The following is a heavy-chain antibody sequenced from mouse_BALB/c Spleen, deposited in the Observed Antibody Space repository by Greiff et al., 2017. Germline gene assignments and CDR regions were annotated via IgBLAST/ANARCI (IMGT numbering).Heavy chain of an antibody. CDR2: IWAGGST. V-gene: IGHV2-9*02. Sequence: VQLVESGPGLVAPSQSLSITCTVSGFSLTSYGVHWVRQPPGKGLEWLGVIWAGGSTTYNSALMSRLSISKDNSKSQVFLKMNSLQTDDTAMYSCARDRYDDSSYGAMDYWGQGTSVTVSS. CDR1: GFSLTSYG. D-gene: IGHD1-1*01. J-gene: IGHJ4*01. CDR3: ARDRYDDSSYGAMDY.